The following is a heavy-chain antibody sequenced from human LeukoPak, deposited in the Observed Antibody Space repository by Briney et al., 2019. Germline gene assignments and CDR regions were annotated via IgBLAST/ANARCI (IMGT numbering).Heavy chain of an antibody. CDR1: GGSFSGYY. V-gene: IGHV4-34*01. J-gene: IGHJ4*02. Sequence: PSETLSLTCAVYGGSFSGYYWSWIRQPPGKGLEWIGEINHSGSTNYNPSLKSRVTISVDTSKNQFSLKLSSVTAADTAVYYCASDETMVRGVPFDYWGQGTLVTVSS. D-gene: IGHD3-10*01. CDR3: ASDETMVRGVPFDY. CDR2: INHSGST.